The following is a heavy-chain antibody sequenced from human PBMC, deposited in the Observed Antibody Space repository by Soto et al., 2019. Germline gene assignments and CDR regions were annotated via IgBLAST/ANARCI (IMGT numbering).Heavy chain of an antibody. J-gene: IGHJ4*02. CDR2: IFGSGTT. V-gene: IGHV4-31*03. Sequence: PSETLSLTCTVSGDSISVGTYYWSWIRQHPGKGLEWIGYIFGSGTTEYNPSLRSRLTISIDTSKNQFSLKLTSVNDADTAVYYCARGLPEWSNDQCGQGTLVTVSS. CDR3: ARGLPEWSNDQ. CDR1: GDSISVGTYY. D-gene: IGHD2-8*01.